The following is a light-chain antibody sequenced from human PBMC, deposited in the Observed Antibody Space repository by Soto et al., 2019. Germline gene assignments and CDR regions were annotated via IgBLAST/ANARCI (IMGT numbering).Light chain of an antibody. CDR3: QQYGSSPRT. CDR1: QSVSSTY. V-gene: IGKV3-20*01. J-gene: IGKJ2*02. Sequence: EIVLTQSPGTLSLSPGESATLSCRASQSVSSTYLAWYQQKPGQAPRLLIYDLSRRTTGIPDRFSASGSGTDFTLTISRLEHEDFAVYYCQQYGSSPRTFGQGTKLEI. CDR2: DLS.